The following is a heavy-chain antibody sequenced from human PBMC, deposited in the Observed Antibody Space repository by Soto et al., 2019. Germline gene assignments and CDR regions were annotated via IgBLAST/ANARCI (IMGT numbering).Heavy chain of an antibody. CDR3: ARGSAAGTSSSRFDP. CDR2: IYTSGST. CDR1: GGSISSYY. D-gene: IGHD6-13*01. V-gene: IGHV4-4*07. J-gene: IGHJ5*02. Sequence: SETLSLTCTVSGGSISSYYWSWIRQPAGKGLEWIGRIYTSGSTNYNPSLKSRVTMSVDTSKNQFSLKLSSVTAADTAVYYCARGSAAGTSSSRFDPWGQGTLVTVSS.